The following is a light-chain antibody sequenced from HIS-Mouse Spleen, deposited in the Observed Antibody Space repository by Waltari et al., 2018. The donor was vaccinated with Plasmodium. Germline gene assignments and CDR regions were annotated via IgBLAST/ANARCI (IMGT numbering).Light chain of an antibody. CDR3: QQYGSSPYT. V-gene: IGKV3-20*01. CDR2: GES. J-gene: IGKJ2*01. Sequence: EIVLTQSPGTLSLSPGERATLSCRASQSVSSSYFAWYQQKPGQAPRLLIYGESSRATGIPDRFSGSGSGTDFTLTISRLEPEDFAVYYCQQYGSSPYTFGQGTKLEIK. CDR1: QSVSSSY.